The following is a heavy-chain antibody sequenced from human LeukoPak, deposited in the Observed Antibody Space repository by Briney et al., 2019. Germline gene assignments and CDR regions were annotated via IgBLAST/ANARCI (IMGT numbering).Heavy chain of an antibody. CDR1: GFTFSSYG. CDR3: ARGGMRGKISYTYYCMDV. V-gene: IGHV3-23*01. CDR2: FSGSTGST. J-gene: IGHJ6*03. Sequence: GGSLRLSCAASGFTFSSYGMNWVRQAPGKGLEWVSGFSGSTGSTHYADSVKGRFTISRDNSRDTLSLQMNSLRGEDTAVYYCARGGMRGKISYTYYCMDVWGKGTTVTVSS. D-gene: IGHD2-2*02.